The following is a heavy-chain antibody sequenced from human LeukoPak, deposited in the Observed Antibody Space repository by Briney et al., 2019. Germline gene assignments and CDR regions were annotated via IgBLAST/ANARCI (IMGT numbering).Heavy chain of an antibody. CDR3: ATGLPPYCSSTSCPSDGPTWFDP. Sequence: GASVKVSCKASGGTFSSYAISWVRQAPGQGLEWMGRIIPILGMANYAQKFQGRVTITADESTSTAYMELSSLRSEDTAVYYCATGLPPYCSSTSCPSDGPTWFDPWGQGTLVTVSS. J-gene: IGHJ5*02. D-gene: IGHD2-2*01. CDR2: IIPILGMA. CDR1: GGTFSSYA. V-gene: IGHV1-69*04.